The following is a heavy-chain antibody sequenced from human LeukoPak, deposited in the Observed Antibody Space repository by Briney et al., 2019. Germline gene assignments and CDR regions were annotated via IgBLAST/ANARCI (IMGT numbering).Heavy chain of an antibody. CDR1: GFTFSSYG. D-gene: IGHD3-3*01. CDR2: IKSDGSNT. V-gene: IGHV3-74*01. CDR3: ARGGYYGSGRYYFDS. Sequence: GGSLRLSCAASGFTFSSYGMSWVRQAPGKGLEWVSRIKSDGSNTNYADSVKGRFTISRDNAKNTLHLQMNSLRAEDTAVYYCARGGYYGSGRYYFDSWGQGTLVTVSS. J-gene: IGHJ4*02.